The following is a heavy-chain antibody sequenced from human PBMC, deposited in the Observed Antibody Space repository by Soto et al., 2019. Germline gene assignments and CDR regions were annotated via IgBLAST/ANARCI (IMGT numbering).Heavy chain of an antibody. Sequence: RPGGSLRLSCEAYGFIFDDYGMSWVRQAPGKGLEWVSAINWNGGSTGYGDSVKGRFTMSRDNAKNSLYLQMNSLRAEDTALYHCARGKLSSARENAFDIWGQGTMVTVS. CDR1: GFIFDDYG. D-gene: IGHD1-7*01. CDR3: ARGKLSSARENAFDI. CDR2: INWNGGST. V-gene: IGHV3-20*01. J-gene: IGHJ3*02.